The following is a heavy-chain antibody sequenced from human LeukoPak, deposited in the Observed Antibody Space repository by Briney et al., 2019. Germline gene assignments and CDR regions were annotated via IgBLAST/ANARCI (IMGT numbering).Heavy chain of an antibody. V-gene: IGHV3-48*01. CDR3: ARDGPEKYYDFWSGYPLFDY. CDR2: ISSSSSTI. Sequence: GGSLRLSCAASGFTFSSYSMNWVRQAPGKGLEWVSYISSSSSTIYYADSVKGRFTISRDNAKNSLYLQMNSLRAEDTAVYYCARDGPEKYYDFWSGYPLFDYWGQGTLVTVSS. CDR1: GFTFSSYS. J-gene: IGHJ4*02. D-gene: IGHD3-3*01.